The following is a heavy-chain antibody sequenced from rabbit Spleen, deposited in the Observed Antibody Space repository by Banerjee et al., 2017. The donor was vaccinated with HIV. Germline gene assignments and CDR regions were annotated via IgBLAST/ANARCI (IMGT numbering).Heavy chain of an antibody. V-gene: IGHV1S45*01. D-gene: IGHD1-1*01. Sequence: QEQLEESGGGLVKPEGSLTVTCKASGFSFGDRDVICWVRQAPGKGLEWIACIYVIDSSGSTFYASWAKGRFTISKTSSTTVTLQMTSLTAADTATYFCARNYVNAFDPWGPGTLVTVS. CDR3: ARNYVNAFDP. J-gene: IGHJ2*01. CDR1: GFSFGDRDV. CDR2: IYVIDSSGST.